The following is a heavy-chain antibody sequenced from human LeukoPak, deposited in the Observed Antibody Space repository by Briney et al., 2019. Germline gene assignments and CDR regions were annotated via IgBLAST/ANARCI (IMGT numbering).Heavy chain of an antibody. J-gene: IGHJ4*02. CDR1: GFSLSTSGVG. V-gene: IGHV2-5*02. CDR3: ARLKGERVVDSH. Sequence: SGPTLVKPTQTLTLTCTFSGFSLSTSGVGVGWIRQPPGKALEWLALIFWDDCKRYSPSLNSRLTITKDTSKFQVVLTMANMDPADTATYYCARLKGERVVDSHGGEGTLVTVSS. D-gene: IGHD2-15*01. CDR2: IFWDDCK.